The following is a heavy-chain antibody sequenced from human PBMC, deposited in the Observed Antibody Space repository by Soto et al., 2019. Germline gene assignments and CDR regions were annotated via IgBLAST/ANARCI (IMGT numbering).Heavy chain of an antibody. V-gene: IGHV1-69*01. Sequence: QVQLVQSGAEVKKPGSSVKVSCKASGGTFSSYAISWVRQAPGQGLEWMGGIIPIFGTANYAQKFQDRVTITADESTSTAYMELSSLRSEDTAVYYCAREREDCSSTSCYGYYGMDVWGQGTTVTVSS. CDR2: IIPIFGTA. CDR3: AREREDCSSTSCYGYYGMDV. CDR1: GGTFSSYA. J-gene: IGHJ6*02. D-gene: IGHD2-2*01.